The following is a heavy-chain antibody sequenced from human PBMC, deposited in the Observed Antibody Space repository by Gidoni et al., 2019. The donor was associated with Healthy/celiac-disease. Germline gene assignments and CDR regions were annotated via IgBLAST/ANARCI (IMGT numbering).Heavy chain of an antibody. CDR3: ARDGWEVFETRQGRPDNWFDP. V-gene: IGHV3-48*02. CDR1: GFTFSSYS. Sequence: EVQLVESGGGLVQPGGSLRLSCAASGFTFSSYSMNWVRQAPGKGLEWVSYISSSSSTIYYADSVKGRFTISRDNAKNSLYLQMNSLRDEDTAVYYCARDGWEVFETRQGRPDNWFDPWGQGTLVTVSS. CDR2: ISSSSSTI. D-gene: IGHD3-10*01. J-gene: IGHJ5*02.